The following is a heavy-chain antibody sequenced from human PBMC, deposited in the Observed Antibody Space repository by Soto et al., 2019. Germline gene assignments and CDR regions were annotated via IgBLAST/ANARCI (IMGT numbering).Heavy chain of an antibody. Sequence: QVQLVQSGAEVKKPGSSVRVSCKASGDTFNFYTIHWVRQAPGQGLEWLGRIIPMVGMSNYAQRFQGRVTMIADKSTSTVYRQLSSLRSEDTALYYGATSYGSGSRPFDNWGQGTLVSVSS. D-gene: IGHD3-10*01. CDR1: GDTFNFYT. J-gene: IGHJ5*02. V-gene: IGHV1-69*02. CDR3: ATSYGSGSRPFDN. CDR2: IIPMVGMS.